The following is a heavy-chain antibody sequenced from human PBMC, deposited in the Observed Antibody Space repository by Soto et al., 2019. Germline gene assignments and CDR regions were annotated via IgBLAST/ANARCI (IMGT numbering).Heavy chain of an antibody. J-gene: IGHJ5*02. CDR3: ARSIATGQLDP. Sequence: QVQLVQSGAEVKKPGASVKISCKASGYTFTRYTMNWVRQAPGQRLEWMGWINPDNGNTKSSQKFQDRVIITRDTSASTAYMDLSSLRSEDTAVYYCARSIATGQLDPWGQGTVVTVSS. CDR2: INPDNGNT. D-gene: IGHD6-6*01. V-gene: IGHV1-3*01. CDR1: GYTFTRYT.